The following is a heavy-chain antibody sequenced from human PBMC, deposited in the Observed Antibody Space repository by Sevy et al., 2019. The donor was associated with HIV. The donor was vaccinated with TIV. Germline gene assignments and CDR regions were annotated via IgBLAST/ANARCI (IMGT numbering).Heavy chain of an antibody. J-gene: IGHJ4*02. V-gene: IGHV3-7*01. CDR2: VDQDGSQK. Sequence: GGSLRLSCAASEFTFSDYFMGWVRQAPGKGLEWVANVDQDGSQKNYVDSVKGRFTVSRDNAKNSLYLQMNRLRVDDRAVYYCARELWPGDYWGQGTLVTVSS. CDR3: ARELWPGDY. D-gene: IGHD2-21*01. CDR1: EFTFSDYF.